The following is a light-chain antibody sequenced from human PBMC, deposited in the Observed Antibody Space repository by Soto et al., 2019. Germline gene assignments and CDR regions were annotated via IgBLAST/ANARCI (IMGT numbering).Light chain of an antibody. CDR1: QSVSSY. J-gene: IGKJ4*01. Sequence: EIVLTQSPATLSLSPGESATLSCRASQSVSSYLAWYQQKPGQAPRLLIYDSSDRSTGIPARFSGSGSGTDFYLTISSLEPEDVAVYYCQQRSDWSPLTFGGGTKVEIK. CDR3: QQRSDWSPLT. CDR2: DSS. V-gene: IGKV3-11*01.